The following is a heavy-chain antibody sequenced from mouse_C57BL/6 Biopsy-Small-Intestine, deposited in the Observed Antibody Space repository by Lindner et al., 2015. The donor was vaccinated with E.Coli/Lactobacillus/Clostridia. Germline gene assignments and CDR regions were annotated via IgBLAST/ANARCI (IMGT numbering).Heavy chain of an antibody. CDR3: AKGFEF. Sequence: VQLQESGPVLVKPGASVKMSCKASGYTFTDYYINWVKQSPGRSLEWIGAINPDNGFSRFKQNFNDKATLTADKSSSTAYMELNSLTSDDSAVYYCAKGFEFWGQGTALTVSS. J-gene: IGHJ2*01. CDR2: INPDNGFS. V-gene: IGHV1-19*01. CDR1: GYTFTDYY.